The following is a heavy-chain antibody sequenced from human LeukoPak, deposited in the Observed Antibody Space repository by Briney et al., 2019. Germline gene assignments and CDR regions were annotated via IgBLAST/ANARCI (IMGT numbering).Heavy chain of an antibody. J-gene: IGHJ4*02. CDR1: GFTFSSYS. Sequence: GGPLRLSCAASGFTFSSYSMNWVRQAPGKGLEWVASISSSSTYIYYTDSVKGRFTISRDNSKNTLYLQMNSLRAEDTAVYYCARAFPHDYGDYFDYWGQGTLVTVSS. CDR2: ISSSSTYI. CDR3: ARAFPHDYGDYFDY. V-gene: IGHV3-21*01. D-gene: IGHD4-17*01.